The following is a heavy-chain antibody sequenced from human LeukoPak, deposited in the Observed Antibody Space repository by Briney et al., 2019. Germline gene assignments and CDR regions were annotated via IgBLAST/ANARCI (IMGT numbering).Heavy chain of an antibody. Sequence: PGGSLRLSCAASGFTFSSYGMHWVRQAPGKGLEWVAVIWYDGSNKYYADSVKGRFTVSRDNSKNTLYLQMNSLRAEDTAVYYCARRREERGYSGYGGYYYYGMDVWGQGTTVTVSS. V-gene: IGHV3-33*01. CDR3: ARRREERGYSGYGGYYYYGMDV. CDR1: GFTFSSYG. J-gene: IGHJ6*02. D-gene: IGHD5-12*01. CDR2: IWYDGSNK.